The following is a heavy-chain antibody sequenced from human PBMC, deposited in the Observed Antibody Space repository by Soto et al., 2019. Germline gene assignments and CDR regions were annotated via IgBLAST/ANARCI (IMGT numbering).Heavy chain of an antibody. Sequence: GGSLRLSCAASGFTFSSYAMHWVRQAPGKGLEWVAVISYDGSNKYYADSVKGRFTISRDNSKNTLYLQMNSLRAEDTAVYYCAREGVDSSGMHFDYWGQGT. CDR1: GFTFSSYA. D-gene: IGHD3-22*01. V-gene: IGHV3-30-3*01. J-gene: IGHJ4*02. CDR2: ISYDGSNK. CDR3: AREGVDSSGMHFDY.